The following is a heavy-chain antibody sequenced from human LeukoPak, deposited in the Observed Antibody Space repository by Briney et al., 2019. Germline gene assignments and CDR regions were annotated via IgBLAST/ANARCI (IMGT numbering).Heavy chain of an antibody. V-gene: IGHV3-21*01. CDR2: ISSSSSYI. D-gene: IGHD3-22*01. CDR1: GFTFSSYS. J-gene: IGHJ4*02. CDR3: ARDLNYYDSSGYVNY. Sequence: VGSLRLSCAASGFTFSSYSMNWVRQAPGKGLEWVSSISSSSSYIYYADSVKGRFTISRDNAKNSLYLQMNSLRAEDTAVYYCARDLNYYDSSGYVNYWGQGTLVTVSS.